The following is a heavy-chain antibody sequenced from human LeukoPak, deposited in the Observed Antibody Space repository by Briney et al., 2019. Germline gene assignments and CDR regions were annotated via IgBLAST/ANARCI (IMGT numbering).Heavy chain of an antibody. J-gene: IGHJ6*02. CDR1: GGSISSYY. V-gene: IGHV4-59*12. CDR3: AREATNRPYGSGSYYTHYYYGMDV. CDR2: IYYSGST. Sequence: SETLSLTCTVSGGSISSYYWSWIRQPPGKGLEWIGYIYYSGSTNYNPSLKSRVTISVDTSKNQFSLKLSSVTAADTAVYYCAREATNRPYGSGSYYTHYYYGMDVWGQGTTVTVSS. D-gene: IGHD3-10*01.